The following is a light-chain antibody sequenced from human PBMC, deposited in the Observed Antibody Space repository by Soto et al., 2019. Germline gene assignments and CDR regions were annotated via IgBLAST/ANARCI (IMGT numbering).Light chain of an antibody. V-gene: IGKV3-20*01. CDR3: QQFSSYPLT. CDR2: DIF. Sequence: EIVLTQSPGTLSLSPGETATLSCRASQSVGSDLSWYQQKPGQAPRLVIYDIFTRATGVPTRISGSGSGTDFTLTISRLEPEDFAVYYCQQFSSYPLTFGGGTKVDIK. CDR1: QSVGSD. J-gene: IGKJ4*01.